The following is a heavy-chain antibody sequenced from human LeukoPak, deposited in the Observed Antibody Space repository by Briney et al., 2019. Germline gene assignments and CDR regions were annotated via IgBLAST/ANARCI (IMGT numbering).Heavy chain of an antibody. J-gene: IGHJ4*02. CDR3: ARTNDYVWGSYRYRANIDY. CDR1: GGSFSGYY. Sequence: SETLSLTCAVYGGSFSGYYWSWIRQPPGKGLEWIGEINHSGSTNYNPSLKSRVTISVDTSKNQFSLKLSSVTAADTAVYCYARTNDYVWGSYRYRANIDYWGQGTLVTVSS. CDR2: INHSGST. V-gene: IGHV4-34*01. D-gene: IGHD3-16*02.